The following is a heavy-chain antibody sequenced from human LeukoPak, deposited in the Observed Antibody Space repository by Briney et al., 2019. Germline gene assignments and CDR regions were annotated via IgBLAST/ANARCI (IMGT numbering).Heavy chain of an antibody. V-gene: IGHV3-66*01. D-gene: IGHD6-13*01. J-gene: IGHJ4*02. CDR3: AKDSSPHYSSSWYDY. CDR2: IYSGGST. CDR1: GFTVSSKY. Sequence: GSLRLSCAASGFTVSSKYMSWVRQAPGKGLEWVSVIYSGGSTYYADSVKGRFTISRDNSKNMLYLQMNSLRAEDTAVYYCAKDSSPHYSSSWYDYWGQGTLVTVSS.